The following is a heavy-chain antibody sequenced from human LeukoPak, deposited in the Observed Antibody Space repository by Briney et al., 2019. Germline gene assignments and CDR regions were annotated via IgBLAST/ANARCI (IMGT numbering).Heavy chain of an antibody. D-gene: IGHD6-13*01. CDR1: GYTFTSYY. CDR3: ARARSSSWYDAYDI. CDR2: INPSGGST. Sequence: ASVKVSCKASGYTFTSYYMHWVRQAPRQGVEWMGIINPSGGSTSYAQKFQGRVNMTRDTSTSTLYMELSSLRSEDTAVYYCARARSSSWYDAYDIWGQGAMVTVSS. V-gene: IGHV1-46*01. J-gene: IGHJ3*02.